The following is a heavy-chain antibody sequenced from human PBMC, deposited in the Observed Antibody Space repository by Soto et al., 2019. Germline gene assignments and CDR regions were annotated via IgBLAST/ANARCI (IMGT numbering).Heavy chain of an antibody. D-gene: IGHD2-21*01. CDR2: INHSGST. J-gene: IGHJ6*02. CDR1: GGSFSGYY. CDR3: ARGPASGGWVVIYYYGMDV. Sequence: SETLSLTCAVYGGSFSGYYWSWIRQPPGKGLEWIGEINHSGSTNYNPSLKSRVTISVDTSKNQFSLKLSSVTAADTAVYYCARGPASGGWVVIYYYGMDVWGQGTTVTVSS. V-gene: IGHV4-34*01.